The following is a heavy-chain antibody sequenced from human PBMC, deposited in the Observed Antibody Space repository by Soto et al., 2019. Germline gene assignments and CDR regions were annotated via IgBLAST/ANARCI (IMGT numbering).Heavy chain of an antibody. D-gene: IGHD2-15*01. J-gene: IGHJ4*02. CDR2: VSIGGST. CDR1: GFTFSSYA. Sequence: GGSLRLSCAASGFTFSSYAMGWVRQGPGKGLEWVAVVSIGGSTHYADSVRGRFTISRDNSKNTLSLQMNSLTAEDTAVYLCAKRRGAGGHFDYWGQGALVTAPQ. V-gene: IGHV3-23*01. CDR3: AKRRGAGGHFDY.